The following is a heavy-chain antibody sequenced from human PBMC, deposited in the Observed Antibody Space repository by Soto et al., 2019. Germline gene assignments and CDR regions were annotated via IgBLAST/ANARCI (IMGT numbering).Heavy chain of an antibody. CDR2: IKDDGRDK. CDR1: GLNFSGFG. D-gene: IGHD2-2*02. V-gene: IGHV3-33*01. CDR3: VRGSSSTPTTSYNLAWFAP. J-gene: IGHJ5*02. Sequence: PGGSMRLSWGTSGLNFSGFGMQWVRQNQGKGLEWVAGIKDDGRDKYYADSVKGRFTISRDNSKNTLYLQMNSLRAEDTAVYYSVRGSSSTPTTSYNLAWFAPWGQGTLVTVSS.